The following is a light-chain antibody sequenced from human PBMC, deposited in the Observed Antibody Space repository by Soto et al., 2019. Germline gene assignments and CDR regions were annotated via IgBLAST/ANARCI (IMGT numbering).Light chain of an antibody. CDR3: SSYTSSSTLGV. CDR1: SSDVGGYNY. Sequence: QSALTQPASVSGSPGQSITISCTGTSSDVGGYNYVSWYQQHPGKAPKLMIYDVSYRPSGVSNRFSGSKSGNTASLTISGLQAEAEADYYCSSYTSSSTLGVFGGGTKLTVL. J-gene: IGLJ2*01. V-gene: IGLV2-14*03. CDR2: DVS.